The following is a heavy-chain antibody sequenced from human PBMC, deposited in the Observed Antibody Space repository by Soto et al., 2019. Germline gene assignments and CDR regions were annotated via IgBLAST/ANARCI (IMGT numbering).Heavy chain of an antibody. CDR1: GYTFTTYS. J-gene: IGHJ6*02. V-gene: IGHV1-3*01. Sequence: ASVKVSCKASGYTFTTYSMHWVRQAPGQRLEWMGWIHAGNGNTEHSQKFQGRVTITRDTSASTAYLELGSLRSEDTAVYYCARAACSSTSCYNYYAYGMDVWGQGTAVTVAS. CDR3: ARAACSSTSCYNYYAYGMDV. D-gene: IGHD2-2*01. CDR2: IHAGNGNT.